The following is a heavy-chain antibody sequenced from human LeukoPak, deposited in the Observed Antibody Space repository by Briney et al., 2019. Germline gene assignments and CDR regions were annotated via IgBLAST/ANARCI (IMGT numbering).Heavy chain of an antibody. CDR2: ISGSGGST. CDR1: GFTFSSYS. J-gene: IGHJ4*02. Sequence: QTGGSLRLSCAASGFTFSSYSMNWVRQAPGKGLEWVSAISGSGGSTYYADSVKGRFTISRDNSKNTLYLQMNSLRAEDTAVYYCAKDRDRYYDSSGYFVYWGEGTLVTVSS. V-gene: IGHV3-23*01. CDR3: AKDRDRYYDSSGYFVY. D-gene: IGHD3-22*01.